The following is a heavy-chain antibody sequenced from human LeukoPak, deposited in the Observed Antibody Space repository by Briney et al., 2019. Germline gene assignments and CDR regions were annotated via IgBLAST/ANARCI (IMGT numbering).Heavy chain of an antibody. CDR3: ARGWRIVDHFDY. J-gene: IGHJ4*02. D-gene: IGHD1-26*01. Sequence: SETLSLTCSVSGDSISGFYWNWIRQSPEKGLEWIAVTHYSGTTNYNPSLKSRVTISIDTSRQQFFLKLSSVTAADTAVYYCARGWRIVDHFDYWGQGTLVTVSS. V-gene: IGHV4-59*12. CDR2: THYSGTT. CDR1: GDSISGFY.